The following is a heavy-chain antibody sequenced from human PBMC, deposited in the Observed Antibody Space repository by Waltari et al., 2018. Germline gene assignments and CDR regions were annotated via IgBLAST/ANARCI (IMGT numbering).Heavy chain of an antibody. CDR2: IYTRGSP. CDR3: AGDGKKGGWGYGYDY. J-gene: IGHJ4*02. CDR1: GGSISSYY. Sequence: QVQLQESGPGLVKPSETLSLTCTVSGGSISSYYWSWIRQPAGKGLEWIGRIYTRGSPTNNPPLRSGVTRSVDTSKNQFSLKLSLGTAGDTAGYYWAGDGKKGGWGYGYDYWGQGTLVTVSS. D-gene: IGHD5-18*01. V-gene: IGHV4-4*07.